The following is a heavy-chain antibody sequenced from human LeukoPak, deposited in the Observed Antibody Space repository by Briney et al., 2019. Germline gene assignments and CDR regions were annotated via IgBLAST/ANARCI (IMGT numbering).Heavy chain of an antibody. D-gene: IGHD2-2*01. Sequence: SETLSLTCTVSGGSISSYYWSWIRQPPGKGLEWIGYIYYSGSTNYNPSLKSRVTMSVDTSKNQLSLKLSSVTAADTAVYYCARDDQGGLIVVVPAAIGAFDIWGQGTMVTVSS. J-gene: IGHJ3*02. V-gene: IGHV4-59*12. CDR2: IYYSGST. CDR1: GGSISSYY. CDR3: ARDDQGGLIVVVPAAIGAFDI.